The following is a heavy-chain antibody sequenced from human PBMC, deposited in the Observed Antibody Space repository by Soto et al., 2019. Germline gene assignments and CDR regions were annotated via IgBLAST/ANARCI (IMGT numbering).Heavy chain of an antibody. CDR3: ARPRYAGSSYGALDY. Sequence: QVQLVESGGGVVQPGRSLRLSCAATGFTFSNSAMHWVRQAPGKGLEWLAGISYDGTNKNYADSVKDRFTISRDNSKNSLYLQMNSLRDEDTAVYYCARPRYAGSSYGALDYWCQGTLVTVSS. V-gene: IGHV3-30-3*01. CDR1: GFTFSNSA. J-gene: IGHJ4*02. CDR2: ISYDGTNK. D-gene: IGHD1-26*01.